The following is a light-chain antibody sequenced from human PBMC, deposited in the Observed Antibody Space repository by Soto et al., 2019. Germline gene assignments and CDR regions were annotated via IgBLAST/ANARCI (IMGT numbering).Light chain of an antibody. CDR3: QRFNRWPLS. Sequence: EIVLTQSPAALSVSPGERVTLSCWASQSVGSTLNWYQQRPGQAPRLLLYDTSIRATGIPARFSGSGSGTEFTLTIGSLQSEDFGVYYCQRFNRWPLSFGGGTKGEI. J-gene: IGKJ4*01. CDR1: QSVGST. CDR2: DTS. V-gene: IGKV3-15*01.